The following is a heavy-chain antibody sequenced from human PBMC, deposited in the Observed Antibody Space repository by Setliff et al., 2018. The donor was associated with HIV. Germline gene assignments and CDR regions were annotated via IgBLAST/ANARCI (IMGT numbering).Heavy chain of an antibody. CDR3: AKGRLSRGVIPYYFDY. V-gene: IGHV1-18*01. D-gene: IGHD3-10*01. Sequence: GASVKVSCKASGYTFTSYGISWVRQAPGQGLEWMGWISAYSGNTNYAQKFQGRVTMTTDTSTSTAYMELRSLRAEDTAVYYCAKGRLSRGVIPYYFDYWGQGTLVTVSS. CDR1: GYTFTSYG. J-gene: IGHJ4*02. CDR2: ISAYSGNT.